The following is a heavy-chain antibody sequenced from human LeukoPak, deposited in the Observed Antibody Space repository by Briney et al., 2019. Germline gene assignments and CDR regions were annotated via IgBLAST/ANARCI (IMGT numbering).Heavy chain of an antibody. D-gene: IGHD2-2*01. CDR2: ISSTSNFI. CDR1: GFTFRNYA. CDR3: AKGPAARMYNWFDP. J-gene: IGHJ5*02. V-gene: IGHV3-21*04. Sequence: TGGSLRLSCTASGFTFRNYAMNWVRQAPGKGLEWVSSISSTSNFIYYADSVRGRFTISRDNAKNTLYLQMNSLRAEDTAVYYCAKGPAARMYNWFDPWGQGTLVTVSS.